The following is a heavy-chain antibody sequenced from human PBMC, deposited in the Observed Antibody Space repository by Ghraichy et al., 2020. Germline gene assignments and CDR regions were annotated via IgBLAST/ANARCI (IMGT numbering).Heavy chain of an antibody. CDR3: TISMWIKARSTEYFQD. V-gene: IGHV3-15*01. CDR1: GFSFTDAW. D-gene: IGHD5-12*01. J-gene: IGHJ1*01. CDR2: IKNKEHGGVT. Sequence: GGSLRLSCGASGFSFTDAWMSWVRQAPGKGLEWVGHIKNKEHGGVTDYAPSVKGRFIISRDDSRNMLYLQMNSLRSEDTAKYYCTISMWIKARSTEYFQDWGQGTLVTVSP.